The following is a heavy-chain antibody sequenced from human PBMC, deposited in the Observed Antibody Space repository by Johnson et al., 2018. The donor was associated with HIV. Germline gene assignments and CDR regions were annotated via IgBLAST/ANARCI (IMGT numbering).Heavy chain of an antibody. D-gene: IGHD3-10*01. CDR2: IGTTGDT. V-gene: IGHV3-13*01. J-gene: IGHJ3*02. CDR1: GITVSSYD. Sequence: VQLMESGGGLVQPGGSLRLSCAASGITVSSYDIHWVRQATGKGLEWVAAIGTTGDTFYPGSVKGRFTISRENAKNSLYLQMNSLRAGDTAVYYCARTLGFGTEDAFDIWDQGTMVTVSS. CDR3: ARTLGFGTEDAFDI.